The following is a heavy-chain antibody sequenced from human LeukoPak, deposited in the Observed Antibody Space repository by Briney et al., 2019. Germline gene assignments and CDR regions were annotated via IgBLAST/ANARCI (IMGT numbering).Heavy chain of an antibody. CDR1: GYTFTGYY. CDR2: INPNSGGT. J-gene: IGHJ4*02. Sequence: ASVKVSCKASGYTFTGYYMHWVRQAPGQGLEWMGWINPNSGGTYYAQKFQGRVTMTRDTSISTAYMELSRLRSDDTAVYYCARATSGYYDYFDYWGQGTLVTVSS. D-gene: IGHD3-22*01. CDR3: ARATSGYYDYFDY. V-gene: IGHV1-2*02.